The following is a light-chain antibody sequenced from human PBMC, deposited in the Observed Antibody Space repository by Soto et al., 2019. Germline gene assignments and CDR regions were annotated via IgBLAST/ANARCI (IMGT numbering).Light chain of an antibody. CDR2: WAS. CDR3: QQYESTPPT. J-gene: IGKJ2*01. V-gene: IGKV4-1*01. CDR1: QRVLYSSNNKTY. Sequence: DIVMTQSPDSLAVSLGERATINCKSIQRVLYSSNNKTYLALYQQRPGQPPKLLIYWASTRESGVPDRFSGSGSGTDSTLTITSLQAEDVAVYYCQQYESTPPTFGQGAKLEIK.